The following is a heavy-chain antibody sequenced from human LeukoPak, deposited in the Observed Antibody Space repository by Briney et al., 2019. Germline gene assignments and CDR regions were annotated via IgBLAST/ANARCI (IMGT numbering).Heavy chain of an antibody. CDR2: INPNSGGT. J-gene: IGHJ4*02. CDR1: GYTFTGYY. CDR3: ASTPNLSIAAGSFDY. D-gene: IGHD6-13*01. Sequence: GASVKVSCKASGYTFTGYYMHWVRQAPGQGLEWMGWINPNSGGTNYAQKFQGRVTMTRDTSISTAYMELSRLRSDDTAMYYCASTPNLSIAAGSFDYWGQGTLVTVSS. V-gene: IGHV1-2*02.